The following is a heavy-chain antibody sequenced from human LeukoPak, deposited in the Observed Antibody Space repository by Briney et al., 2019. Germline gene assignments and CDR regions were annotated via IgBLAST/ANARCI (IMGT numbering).Heavy chain of an antibody. Sequence: GGSLRLSCAASGFTVSSSYLSWVRQAPGKGLEWVSVIYSDGNTYYADSVKGRFTISRDTSKNTLYLQMNSLRAEDTAVYYCARAPRSCSSTTCYAGGVDCWGQGTLVTDSS. J-gene: IGHJ4*02. V-gene: IGHV3-53*01. CDR3: ARAPRSCSSTTCYAGGVDC. CDR1: GFTVSSSY. CDR2: IYSDGNT. D-gene: IGHD2-2*01.